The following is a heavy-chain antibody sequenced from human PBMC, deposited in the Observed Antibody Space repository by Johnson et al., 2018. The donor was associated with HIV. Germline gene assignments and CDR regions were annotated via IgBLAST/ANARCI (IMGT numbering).Heavy chain of an antibody. CDR2: IRYDGSNK. CDR1: GFTVSSNY. D-gene: IGHD3-10*01. V-gene: IGHV3-30*02. J-gene: IGHJ3*02. Sequence: QVQLVESGGGLVQPGGSLRLSCAASGFTVSSNYMSWVRQAPGKGLEWVAFIRYDGSNKYYADSVKGRFTISRDNSKNTLYLQMNSLRAEDTAVYYCAKDLPRAMVRAIDAFDIWGQGTMVTVSS. CDR3: AKDLPRAMVRAIDAFDI.